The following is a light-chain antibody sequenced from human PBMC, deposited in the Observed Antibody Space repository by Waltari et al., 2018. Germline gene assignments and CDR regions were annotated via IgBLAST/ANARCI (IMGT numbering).Light chain of an antibody. CDR3: QQYNVWPSIT. J-gene: IGKJ5*01. CDR1: QSVSRK. V-gene: IGKV3-15*01. CDR2: GAS. Sequence: ELVMTQSPATLSVSPGERATLSCRASQSVSRKLAWYQQKPGQAPRLLIDGASTRATGVPARFIGSGSGTEFTLTISSLQSEDFAVYYCQQYNVWPSITFGQGTRLEI.